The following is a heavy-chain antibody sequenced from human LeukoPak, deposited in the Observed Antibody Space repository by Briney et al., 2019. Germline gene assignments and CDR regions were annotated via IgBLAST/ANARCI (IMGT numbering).Heavy chain of an antibody. D-gene: IGHD3-10*01. CDR3: ATALTYYYTSGSYYYDAFDI. Sequence: ASVKVSCKAFGYTFTSYGNSWVRQAPGQGLEWMGWISAYNGNTNYAQKLQGRVTMTTDTSTSTAYMELRSLRSDDTAVYYCATALTYYYTSGSYYYDAFDIWGQGTMVTVSS. V-gene: IGHV1-18*01. J-gene: IGHJ3*02. CDR2: ISAYNGNT. CDR1: GYTFTSYG.